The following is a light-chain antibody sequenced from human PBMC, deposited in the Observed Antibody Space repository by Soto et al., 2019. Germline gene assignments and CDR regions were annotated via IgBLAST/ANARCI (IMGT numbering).Light chain of an antibody. Sequence: QPVLTQPASVSPSPTQSLAIPCTGTSSDVGGYDHVSWYQQHPGKAPKLMIYDVSTRPSGVSDRFSGSKSGNTASLTISGLQAEDEADYSSNAYYRSTTYVFGTGSKDPV. CDR1: SSDVGGYDH. J-gene: IGLJ1*01. CDR3: NAYYRSTTYV. V-gene: IGLV2-14*03. CDR2: DVS.